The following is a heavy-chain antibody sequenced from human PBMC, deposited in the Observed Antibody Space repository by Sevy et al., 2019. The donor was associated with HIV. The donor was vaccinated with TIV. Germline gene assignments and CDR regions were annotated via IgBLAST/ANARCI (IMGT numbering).Heavy chain of an antibody. J-gene: IGHJ5*02. CDR2: IYDSGST. CDR1: GGSISSGGYF. D-gene: IGHD5-18*01. CDR3: ARDSSQVETTMITGFDP. V-gene: IGHV4-31*03. Sequence: SDTLSLTCTVSGGSISSGGYFWSWIRQHPGKGLEWIGYIYDSGSTYYNPSLKSRLTLSVDKSKNQLSLKLRSVTAADTAIYFCARDSSQVETTMITGFDPWGQGTQVTVSS.